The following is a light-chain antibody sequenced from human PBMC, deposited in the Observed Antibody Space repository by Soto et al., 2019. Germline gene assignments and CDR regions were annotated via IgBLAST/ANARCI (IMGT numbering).Light chain of an antibody. V-gene: IGLV2-14*01. CDR3: SSYTSSSTLV. CDR1: SSDGGGYNY. J-gene: IGLJ1*01. Sequence: QSALTQPASVSGYPGQSITISCTGTSSDGGGYNYVSWYQQHPGKAPKLMICEVSNRPSGVSNRFSGSKSGNTASLTISGLQAEDEVDYYCSSYTSSSTLVFGTGTKVIVL. CDR2: EVS.